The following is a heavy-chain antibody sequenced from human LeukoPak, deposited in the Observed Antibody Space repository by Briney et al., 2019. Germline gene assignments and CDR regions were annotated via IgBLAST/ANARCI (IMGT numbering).Heavy chain of an antibody. V-gene: IGHV4-28*03. CDR3: ARVTAAAGVRYFDY. Sequence: SDTLSLTCAVFGSSISTYNWWGWIRQSPGKGLEWIGYIYYSGSTNYNPSLKSRVTISVDTSKNQFSLKLSSVTAADTAVYYCARVTAAAGVRYFDYWGQGTLVTVSS. J-gene: IGHJ4*02. D-gene: IGHD6-13*01. CDR2: IYYSGST. CDR1: GSSISTYNW.